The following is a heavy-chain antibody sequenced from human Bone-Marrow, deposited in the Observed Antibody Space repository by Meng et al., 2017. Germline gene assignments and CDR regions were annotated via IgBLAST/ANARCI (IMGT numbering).Heavy chain of an antibody. D-gene: IGHD6-13*01. CDR3: ARHRMAAAALITELNWFDP. CDR1: GYTFTSYG. CDR2: ISAYNGNT. V-gene: IGHV1-18*01. J-gene: IGHJ5*02. Sequence: VRLVQSGAEVKKPGASVKVSCKASGYTFTSYGISWVRQAPGQGLEWMGWISAYNGNTNYAQKLQGRVTMTTDTSTSTAYMELRSLRSDDTAVYYCARHRMAAAALITELNWFDPWGQGTLVTVSS.